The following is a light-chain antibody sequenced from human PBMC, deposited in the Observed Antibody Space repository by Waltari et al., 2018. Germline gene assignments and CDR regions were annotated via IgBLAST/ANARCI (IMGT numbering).Light chain of an antibody. J-gene: IGKJ4*01. CDR2: DAS. CDR3: QQYAHLPLT. CDR1: QNITKY. V-gene: IGKV1-33*01. Sequence: IQMTQSPSSLSASVGDRITITCQASQNITKYLNWYQQKPGKAPNPLIYDASNLEGGVPSRFSGRGSGTDFTFTISSLQAEDFATYYCQQYAHLPLTFGGGAKVEIK.